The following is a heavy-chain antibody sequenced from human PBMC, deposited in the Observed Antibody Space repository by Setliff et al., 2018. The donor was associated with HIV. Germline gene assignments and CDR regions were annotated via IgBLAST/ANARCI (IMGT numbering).Heavy chain of an antibody. CDR2: IIPNSAGT. D-gene: IGHD2-8*01. J-gene: IGHJ3*02. CDR1: GYTFTGYF. CDR3: ATKVYCTNGICLDAFDI. V-gene: IGHV1-2*06. Sequence: ASVKVSCKASGYTFTGYFIHWVRQAPGQGLEWMGRIIPNSAGTNYAQKFQGRVTMTRDASISTAYMELSRLRSDDTAVYYCATKVYCTNGICLDAFDIWGQGTMVTVSS.